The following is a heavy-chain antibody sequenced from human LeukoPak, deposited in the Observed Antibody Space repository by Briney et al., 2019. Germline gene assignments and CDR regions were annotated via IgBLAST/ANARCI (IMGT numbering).Heavy chain of an antibody. CDR2: INTDGRST. J-gene: IGHJ3*02. V-gene: IGHV3-74*01. CDR1: GFTFSSYW. Sequence: GGSLRLSCAASGFTFSSYWMHWVRQAPGKGLVWVSRINTDGRSTSYADSVKGRFTISRDNAKNTLYLQMNSLRAEDTAVYYCAKFFAPGVPYGAFDIWGQGTMATVSS. D-gene: IGHD3-3*01. CDR3: AKFFAPGVPYGAFDI.